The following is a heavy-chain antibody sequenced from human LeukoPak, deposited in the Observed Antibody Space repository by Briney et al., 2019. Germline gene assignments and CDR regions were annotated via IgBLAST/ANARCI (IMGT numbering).Heavy chain of an antibody. CDR2: IYSGGST. CDR3: TRGGGGSFPHY. CDR1: GFTVSNNF. V-gene: IGHV3-53*01. Sequence: GGSLRLSCAASGFTVSNNFLSWVRQPPGKGLEWVSDIYSGGSTYYADSVKGRFTISRDNSKNTLYLQMNSLRAEDTAVYYCTRGGGGSFPHYWGQGTLVTVSS. J-gene: IGHJ4*02. D-gene: IGHD2-21*01.